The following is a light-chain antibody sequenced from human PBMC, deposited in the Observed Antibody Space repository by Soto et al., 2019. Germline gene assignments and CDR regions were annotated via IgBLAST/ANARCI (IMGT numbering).Light chain of an antibody. Sequence: EIVLTQSPGTLSLSPGERATLSCRASEGVTGDFLAWYQQKTGQPPRLLIYAASRRAAGVPDRFSGSGSGTDFTLTITTLEPEDFAVYHCQQYGSSLPNTFGQGTKVEIK. CDR3: QQYGSSLPNT. V-gene: IGKV3-20*01. CDR2: AAS. CDR1: EGVTGDF. J-gene: IGKJ2*01.